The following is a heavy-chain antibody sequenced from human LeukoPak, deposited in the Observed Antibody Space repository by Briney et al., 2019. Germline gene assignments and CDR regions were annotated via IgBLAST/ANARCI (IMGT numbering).Heavy chain of an antibody. CDR2: IIPILGIA. J-gene: IGHJ5*02. CDR3: ARERFSRWFDP. V-gene: IGHV1-69*04. D-gene: IGHD3-10*01. CDR1: GRTFSSYT. Sequence: SVKVSCKASGRTFSSYTISWVRQAPGQGLEWMGRIIPILGIANYAQKFQGRVTITADKSTSTAYMELSSLRSEDTAVYYCARERFSRWFDPWGQGTLVTVSS.